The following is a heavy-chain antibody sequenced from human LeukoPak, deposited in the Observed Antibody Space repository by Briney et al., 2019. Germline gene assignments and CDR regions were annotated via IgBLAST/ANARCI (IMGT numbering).Heavy chain of an antibody. J-gene: IGHJ3*02. CDR3: ARDQGGSTEAFDI. V-gene: IGHV3-48*04. CDR2: ISSSSSTI. Sequence: GGSLRLSCAASGFTFSRYWMSWVRQAPGKGLEWVSYISSSSSTIYYADSVKGRFTISRDNAKNSLYLQMNSLRAEDTAVYYCARDQGGSTEAFDIWGQGTMVTVSS. D-gene: IGHD1-26*01. CDR1: GFTFSRYW.